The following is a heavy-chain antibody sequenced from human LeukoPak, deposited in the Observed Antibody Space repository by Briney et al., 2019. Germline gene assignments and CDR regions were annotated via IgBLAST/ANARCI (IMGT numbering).Heavy chain of an antibody. V-gene: IGHV3-74*01. CDR3: ATGGNFYYSH. CDR1: GFTFSTHW. J-gene: IGHJ1*01. D-gene: IGHD4-11*01. Sequence: GGSLRLSCAASGFTFSTHWMHWVRQAPGKGLVWVSRMNTEGSSTAYAGSVKGRFSISKDISKNTLSLQMNSLRAEDTAVYSCATGGNFYYSHWGQGTLVTVSS. CDR2: MNTEGSST.